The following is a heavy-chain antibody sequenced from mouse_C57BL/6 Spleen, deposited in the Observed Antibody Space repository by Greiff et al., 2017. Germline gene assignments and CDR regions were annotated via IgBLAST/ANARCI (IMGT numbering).Heavy chain of an antibody. CDR1: GYSITSDY. J-gene: IGHJ4*01. CDR3: ARSDYGYDGPYYAMDY. V-gene: IGHV3-8*01. Sequence: DVQLQESGPGLAKPSQTLSLTCSVTGYSITSDYWNWIRKFPGNKLEYMGYISYSGSTYYNPSLKSRISITRDTSKNQYYLQLNSVTTEDTATYYCARSDYGYDGPYYAMDYWGQGTSVTVSS. CDR2: ISYSGST. D-gene: IGHD2-2*01.